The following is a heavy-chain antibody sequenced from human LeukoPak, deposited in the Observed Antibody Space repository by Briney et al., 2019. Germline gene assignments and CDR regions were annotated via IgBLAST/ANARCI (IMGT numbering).Heavy chain of an antibody. V-gene: IGHV3-7*01. CDR3: ARQRYSDY. J-gene: IGHJ4*02. Sequence: GGSLRLSCEGSGFSFSSYWMTWVRQAPGKGLEWVANIKQDGSEKYYVDSVRGRFTISRDNAKNSLYLQMNSLRAEDTAMYYCARQRYSDYWGQGTLVTVSS. CDR2: IKQDGSEK. D-gene: IGHD1-26*01. CDR1: GFSFSSYW.